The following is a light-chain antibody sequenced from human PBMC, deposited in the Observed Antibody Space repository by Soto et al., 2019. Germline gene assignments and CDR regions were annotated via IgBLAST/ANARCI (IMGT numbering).Light chain of an antibody. CDR3: LQSQQSPQT. CDR1: QSLLQSNGYNY. V-gene: IGKV2-28*01. Sequence: DIVMTQSPLSLPVTPGEPASISCSYSQSLLQSNGYNYLDWYLQKPGQSPQLLIYFGYYRASGVPDRFSGSGSGTDFTLKIRRVEAEDVGVYYCLQSQQSPQTFGQGTKVEI. CDR2: FGY. J-gene: IGKJ1*01.